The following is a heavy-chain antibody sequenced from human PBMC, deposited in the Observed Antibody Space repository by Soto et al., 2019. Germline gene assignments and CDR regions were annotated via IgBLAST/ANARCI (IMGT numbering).Heavy chain of an antibody. V-gene: IGHV3-74*01. CDR1: GFTFSSYW. D-gene: IGHD6-19*01. J-gene: IGHJ4*02. Sequence: GGSLRLSCAASGFTFSSYWMHWVRQAPGKGLVWVSRINSDGSSTSYADSVKGRFTISRDNAKNTLYLQMNSLRAEDTAVYYCASNIRVYSSGWYGYWGQGTLVTVSS. CDR3: ASNIRVYSSGWYGY. CDR2: INSDGSST.